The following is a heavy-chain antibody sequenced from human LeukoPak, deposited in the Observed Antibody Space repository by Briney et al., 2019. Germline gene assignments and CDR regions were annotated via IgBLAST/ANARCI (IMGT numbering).Heavy chain of an antibody. D-gene: IGHD6-19*01. CDR3: ATPPIAVAGMFYFDY. CDR2: ISSSGSTI. CDR1: GFTFSVYY. Sequence: PGGSLRLSCAASGFTFSVYYMSWIRQAPGKGLEWVSYISSSGSTIYYADSVKGRFTISRDNAKNSLYLQMNSLRAEDTAVYYCATPPIAVAGMFYFDYWGQGTLVTVSS. V-gene: IGHV3-11*01. J-gene: IGHJ4*02.